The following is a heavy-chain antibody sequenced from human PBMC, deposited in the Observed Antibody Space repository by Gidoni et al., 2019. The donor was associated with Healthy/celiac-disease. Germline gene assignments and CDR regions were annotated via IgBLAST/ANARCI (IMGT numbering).Heavy chain of an antibody. V-gene: IGHV3-53*01. D-gene: IGHD2-15*01. J-gene: IGHJ6*02. CDR3: ARDERRSGGSWSYYGMDV. CDR1: GFTVSSNY. Sequence: EVQLVESGGGLIKPGGSLRLPCAASGFTVSSNYMSWVRQAPGKGLGWVSVIYSGGSTYYADSVKGRFTISRDNSKNTLYLQMNSLRAEDTAVYYCARDERRSGGSWSYYGMDVWGQGTTVTVSS. CDR2: IYSGGST.